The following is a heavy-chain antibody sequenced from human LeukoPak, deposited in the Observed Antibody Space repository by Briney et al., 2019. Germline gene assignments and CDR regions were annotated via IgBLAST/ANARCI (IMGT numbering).Heavy chain of an antibody. V-gene: IGHV3-9*01. D-gene: IGHD4-17*01. CDR2: ISWNSGSI. CDR1: GFTFDDYA. J-gene: IGHJ6*02. CDR3: AKGQYGDYGRYYYYYYGMDV. Sequence: GGSLRLSCAASGFTFDDYAMHWVRQVPGKGLEWVSGISWNSGSIGYADSVKGRFTISRDNAKNSLYLQMNSLRAEDTALYYCAKGQYGDYGRYYYYYYGMDVWGQGTTVTVSS.